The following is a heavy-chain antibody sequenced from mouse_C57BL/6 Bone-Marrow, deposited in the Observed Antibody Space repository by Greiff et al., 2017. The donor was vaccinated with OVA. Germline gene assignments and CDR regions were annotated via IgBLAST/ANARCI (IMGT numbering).Heavy chain of an antibody. CDR3: ARPAITTVVATDWYFDV. CDR1: GYTFTSYW. V-gene: IGHV1-53*01. Sequence: QVQLQQSGTELVKPGASVKLSCKASGYTFTSYWMHWVKQRPGQGLEWIGNINPSNGGTNYNEKFKSKATLTVDKSSSTAYMQLSSLTSEDSAVYYCARPAITTVVATDWYFDVWGTGTTVTVSS. J-gene: IGHJ1*03. D-gene: IGHD1-1*01. CDR2: INPSNGGT.